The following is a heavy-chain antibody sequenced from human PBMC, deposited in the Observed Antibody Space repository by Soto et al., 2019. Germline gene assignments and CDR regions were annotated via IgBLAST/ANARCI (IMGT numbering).Heavy chain of an antibody. J-gene: IGHJ5*02. V-gene: IGHV3-30*03. Sequence: GGSLRLSCAASGFTFSSYGMHWVRQAPGKGLEWVAVISYDRSNKYYADSVKGRFTISRDNSKNTLYLQMNSLRAEDTAVYYCALEPGIAVAGRKMEFDPWGQGTLVTVSS. CDR2: ISYDRSNK. CDR3: ALEPGIAVAGRKMEFDP. D-gene: IGHD6-19*01. CDR1: GFTFSSYG.